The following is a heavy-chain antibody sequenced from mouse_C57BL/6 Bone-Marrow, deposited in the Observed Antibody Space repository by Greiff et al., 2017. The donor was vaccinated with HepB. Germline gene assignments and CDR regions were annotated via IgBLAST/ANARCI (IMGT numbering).Heavy chain of an antibody. V-gene: IGHV1-19*01. Sequence: EVQLQQSGPVLVKPGASVKMSCKASGYTFTDYYMNWVKQSHGKSLEWIGVINPYNGGTSYNQKFKGKATLTVDKSSSTAYMELNSLTSEDSAVYYCARYGYSNYEDYAIDYWGQGTSVTVSS. CDR1: GYTFTDYY. CDR2: INPYNGGT. D-gene: IGHD2-5*01. CDR3: ARYGYSNYEDYAIDY. J-gene: IGHJ4*01.